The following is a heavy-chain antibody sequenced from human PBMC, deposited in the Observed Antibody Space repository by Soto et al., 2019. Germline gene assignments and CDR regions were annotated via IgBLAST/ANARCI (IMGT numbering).Heavy chain of an antibody. D-gene: IGHD3-22*01. V-gene: IGHV1-69*01. Sequence: QVQLVQSGAEVKKPGSSVRVSCKASGGTFSSYAISWVRQAPGQGLEWMGGVIPLFGTTHYAQKFQGRVTITADESTSTAYMELSSLRSEDSAVYYCARDQDSSRDYWVDYYGMDVWGQGTTVTVSS. CDR2: VIPLFGTT. CDR1: GGTFSSYA. CDR3: ARDQDSSRDYWVDYYGMDV. J-gene: IGHJ6*02.